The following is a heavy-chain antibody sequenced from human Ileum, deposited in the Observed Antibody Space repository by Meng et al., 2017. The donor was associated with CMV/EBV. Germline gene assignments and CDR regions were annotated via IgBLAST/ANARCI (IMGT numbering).Heavy chain of an antibody. V-gene: IGHV5-51*01. J-gene: IGHJ4*02. CDR2: IYPGDSDT. CDR1: GYSFTSYW. Sequence: KVSCKGSGYSFTSYWIGWVRQMPGKGLEWMGWIYPGDSDTRYSPSFQGQVTISADKSISTAYLQWSSLKASDTAMYYCATPPIYGDQGYFDYWGQGTLVTVSS. CDR3: ATPPIYGDQGYFDY. D-gene: IGHD4-17*01.